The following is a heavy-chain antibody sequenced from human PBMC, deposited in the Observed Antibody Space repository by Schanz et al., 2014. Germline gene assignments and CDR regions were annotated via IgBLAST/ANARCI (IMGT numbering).Heavy chain of an antibody. Sequence: MQLVESGGGLVQPGGSLRLSCAASGFTFSSHWMHWVRQDPGKGLVWVSTIGTSGGTNYAESVKGRFTISRDNSKNTLYLQMNSLQTEDTPVFYCPADLWFGAVWGVWWGQGTLVTVSS. V-gene: IGHV3-23*04. CDR3: PADLWFGAVWGVW. CDR2: IGTSGGT. CDR1: GFTFSSHW. J-gene: IGHJ4*02. D-gene: IGHD3-10*01.